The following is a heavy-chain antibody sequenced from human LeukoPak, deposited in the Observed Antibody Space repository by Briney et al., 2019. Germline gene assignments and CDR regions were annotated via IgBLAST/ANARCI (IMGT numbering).Heavy chain of an antibody. CDR3: VRAYDSSAFYDY. CDR2: INPSGGST. V-gene: IGHV1-46*01. D-gene: IGHD3-22*01. CDR1: GYTFTNYY. Sequence: ASVKVSCKTSGYTFTNYYIHWVRQAPGQGLEWMGVINPSGGSTSYAQKFQGRVTMTRDTSTSTVYMELSSLRSEDTAVYYCVRAYDSSAFYDYWGQGTLVTVPS. J-gene: IGHJ4*02.